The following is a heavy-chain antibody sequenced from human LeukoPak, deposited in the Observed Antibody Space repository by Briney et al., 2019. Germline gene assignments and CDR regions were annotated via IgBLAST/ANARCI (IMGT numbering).Heavy chain of an antibody. J-gene: IGHJ4*02. D-gene: IGHD4-23*01. CDR1: GGSFSDYY. V-gene: IGHV4-34*01. Sequence: PSETLSLTCAVSGGSFSDYYWSWIRQSPIKGLEWIGEINHSGSTHYNPSLKSRVTISVDTSKNQFSLKLSPVTAADTAVYYCARVGVDYSGNIIKYFFDYWGQGTLVTVSS. CDR3: ARVGVDYSGNIIKYFFDY. CDR2: INHSGST.